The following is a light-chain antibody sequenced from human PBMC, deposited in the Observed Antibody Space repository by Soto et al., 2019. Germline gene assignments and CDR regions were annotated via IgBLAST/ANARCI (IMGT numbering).Light chain of an antibody. V-gene: IGKV3-20*01. Sequence: EILLTQSPCTLFLSPGDRATLSCRASQSVSENYLAWYQQKPGHAPSVLIHGASNRATGIPDRFSGSGSGTGFTLTISRQDPEDSAVYYCQQYGSSGTFGQGTKVDIK. CDR1: QSVSENY. CDR3: QQYGSSGT. J-gene: IGKJ1*01. CDR2: GAS.